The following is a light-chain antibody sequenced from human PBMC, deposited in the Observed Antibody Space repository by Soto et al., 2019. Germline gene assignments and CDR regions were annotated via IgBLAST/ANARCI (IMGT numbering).Light chain of an antibody. Sequence: IVLTQSPATLSLSPGERATLSCRASESVGNYLAWYQEKPGQAPRLLIYDASNRATGIPPRFSGSGSGTGFTLTISSLEPEDFAVYYCQQRSSWPPPTFGGGTKVEI. J-gene: IGKJ4*01. CDR3: QQRSSWPPPT. CDR1: ESVGNY. V-gene: IGKV3-11*01. CDR2: DAS.